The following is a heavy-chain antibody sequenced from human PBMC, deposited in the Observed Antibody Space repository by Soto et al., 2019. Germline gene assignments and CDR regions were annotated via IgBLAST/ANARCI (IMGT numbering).Heavy chain of an antibody. J-gene: IGHJ5*02. CDR3: ASGSGSYYWFDP. CDR2: IYYSGST. D-gene: IGHD3-10*01. Sequence: QVQLQESGPGLVKPSQTLSLTCTVSGGSISSGGYYWSWIRQHPGKGLEWIGYIYYSGSTYYNPSLKSRVXIXVXXSKNQFSLKLSSVTAADPAVYYCASGSGSYYWFDPWGQGTLVPVAS. CDR1: GGSISSGGYY. V-gene: IGHV4-31*03.